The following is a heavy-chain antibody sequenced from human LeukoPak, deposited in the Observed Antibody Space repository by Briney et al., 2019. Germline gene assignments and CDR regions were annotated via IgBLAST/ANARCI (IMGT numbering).Heavy chain of an antibody. V-gene: IGHV3-23*01. J-gene: IGHJ4*02. CDR3: ASGPPFLKYFEY. CDR1: GLTFSTYV. D-gene: IGHD3-3*01. CDR2: ISVGAEYI. Sequence: HPGGSLRLSCAASGLTFSTYVMNWFRQAPGKGLEWVSTISVGAEYIFYADSVKGRFTISRDDSNNALYLQMHSLRAEDTALYYCASGPPFLKYFEYWGQGTLVTVSS.